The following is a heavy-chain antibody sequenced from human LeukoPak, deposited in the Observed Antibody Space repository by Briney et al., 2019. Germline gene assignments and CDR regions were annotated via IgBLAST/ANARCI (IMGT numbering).Heavy chain of an antibody. Sequence: SVKVSCKASGYTFTSYGISWVRQAPGQGLEWMGGIIPIFGTANYAQKFQGRVTITADESTSTAYMGLSSLRSEDTAVYYCARASLRYFDWLLFPFDYWGQGTLVTVSS. CDR2: IIPIFGTA. CDR1: GYTFTSYG. CDR3: ARASLRYFDWLLFPFDY. V-gene: IGHV1-69*13. J-gene: IGHJ4*02. D-gene: IGHD3-9*01.